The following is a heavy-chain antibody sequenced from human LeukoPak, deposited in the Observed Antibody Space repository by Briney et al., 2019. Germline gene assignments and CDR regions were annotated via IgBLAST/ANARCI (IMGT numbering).Heavy chain of an antibody. D-gene: IGHD6-6*01. V-gene: IGHV4-4*07. CDR3: ARDTGSSSSVGTFDY. CDR1: GGSISSYY. J-gene: IGHJ4*02. CDR2: IYTSGST. Sequence: SETLSLTCTVSGGSISSYYWSWIRQPAGKGLEWIGRIYTSGSTNYNASLKSRVTMSVDTSKSQFSLKLSSVTAADTAVYYCARDTGSSSSVGTFDYWGQGTLVTVSS.